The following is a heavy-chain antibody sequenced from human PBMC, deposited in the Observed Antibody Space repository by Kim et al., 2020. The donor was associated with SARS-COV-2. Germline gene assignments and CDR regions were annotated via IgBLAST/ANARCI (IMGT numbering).Heavy chain of an antibody. J-gene: IGHJ5*02. Sequence: SVKGRFTISRDNSKNTLYLQMNSLRAEDTAVYYCAKDSEQQLYSINWFDPWGQGTLVTVSS. D-gene: IGHD6-13*01. CDR3: AKDSEQQLYSINWFDP. V-gene: IGHV3-23*01.